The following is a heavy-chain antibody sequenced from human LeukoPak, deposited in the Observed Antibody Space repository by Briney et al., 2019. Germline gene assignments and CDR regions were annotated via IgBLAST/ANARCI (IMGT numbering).Heavy chain of an antibody. CDR1: GASISNYH. CDR2: IYYSGSP. CDR3: ARHDFGRNSPRAYFDH. V-gene: IGHV4-59*01. D-gene: IGHD4-23*01. Sequence: PWETLSLTCTVSGASISNYHWSWIRQPPGKGLEWIGYIYYSGSPNYNPSLKSRVTMPVDMSKNQFSLKLTSVTAADTAVYYCARHDFGRNSPRAYFDHWGQGTLVTVSS. J-gene: IGHJ4*02.